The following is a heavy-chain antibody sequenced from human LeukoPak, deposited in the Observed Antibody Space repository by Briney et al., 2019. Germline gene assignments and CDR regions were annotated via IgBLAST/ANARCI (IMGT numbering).Heavy chain of an antibody. D-gene: IGHD4-17*01. V-gene: IGHV3-66*01. J-gene: IGHJ4*02. CDR1: GFTFSSYA. Sequence: GGSLRLSCAASGFTFSSYAMSWVRQAPGKGLEWVSVIYSGGSTYYADPVKGRFTISRDNSKNTLYLQMNSLRAEDTAVYYCAREFYGGYYFDYWGQGTLVTVSS. CDR2: IYSGGST. CDR3: AREFYGGYYFDY.